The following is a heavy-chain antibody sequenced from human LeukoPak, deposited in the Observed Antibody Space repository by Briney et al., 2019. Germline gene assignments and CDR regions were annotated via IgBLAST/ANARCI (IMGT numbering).Heavy chain of an antibody. D-gene: IGHD4-17*01. Sequence: GGSLRLSCAASGFTFSRYWMHWVRQAPGMGLGWVSRINRGGSSPSYADSVKGRFAISRDNAKNTLYLQMNSLTGEDTAVYYCAKGDDYGDSRTANYWRQGTLVTVSS. CDR1: GFTFSRYW. CDR2: INRGGSSP. J-gene: IGHJ4*02. CDR3: AKGDDYGDSRTANY. V-gene: IGHV3-74*01.